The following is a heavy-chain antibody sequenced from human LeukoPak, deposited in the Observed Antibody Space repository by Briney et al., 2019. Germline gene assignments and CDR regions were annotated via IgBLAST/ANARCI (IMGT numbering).Heavy chain of an antibody. CDR2: IYYSGST. CDR3: ARGETDDSSGYYYFI. CDR1: GGSISSGGYY. Sequence: SQTLSLTCTVSGGSISSGGYYWSWIRQHPGKGLEWIGYIYYSGSTYYNPSLKSRVTISVDTSKNQFSLKLGSVTAADTAVYYCARGETDDSSGYYYFIWGQGTLVTVSS. V-gene: IGHV4-31*03. J-gene: IGHJ4*02. D-gene: IGHD3-22*01.